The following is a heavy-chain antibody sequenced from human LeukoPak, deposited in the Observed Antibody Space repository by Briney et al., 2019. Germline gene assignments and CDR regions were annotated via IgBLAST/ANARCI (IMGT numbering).Heavy chain of an antibody. D-gene: IGHD6-13*01. J-gene: IGHJ5*01. CDR1: GFTFSNYA. CDR2: IRAGGSNK. CDR3: ARTAIAAAAFYNWFDS. V-gene: IGHV3-30*02. Sequence: GGSLRLSCAASGFTFSNYAMHWVRQAPGKGLEWVAFIRAGGSNKYYADSVKGRFTISRDNSKNTLYLQMNSLRAEDTAVYYCARTAIAAAAFYNWFDSWGQGTLVTVSS.